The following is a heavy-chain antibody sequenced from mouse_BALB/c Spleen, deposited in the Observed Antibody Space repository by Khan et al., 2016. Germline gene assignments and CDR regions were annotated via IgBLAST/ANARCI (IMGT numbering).Heavy chain of an antibody. Sequence: EVKLLESGGGLVQPGGSLKLSCAASGFDFSRYWMSWVRQAPGKGLEWIGAINPDSRTTNYTPSLKDKFIISRDTAKNTLYLQMSKVRSEDTALYYCASTFCYFDVWGAGTTVTVSS. V-gene: IGHV4-1*02. CDR2: INPDSRTT. CDR1: GFDFSRYW. CDR3: ASTFCYFDV. J-gene: IGHJ1*01.